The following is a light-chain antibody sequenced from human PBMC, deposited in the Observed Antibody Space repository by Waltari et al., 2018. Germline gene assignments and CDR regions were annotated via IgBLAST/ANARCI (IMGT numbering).Light chain of an antibody. CDR3: SSYTSTNTLV. Sequence: QSALTQPASVSGSPGQSITISCTGTSSDVGGYNFVSWYQQHPGKAPKFMIYEVSNRPSGVSNRFSGSKSGNTASLTISELQAEDEADYYCSSYTSTNTLVFGGGTKLTVL. J-gene: IGLJ3*02. CDR2: EVS. V-gene: IGLV2-14*01. CDR1: SSDVGGYNF.